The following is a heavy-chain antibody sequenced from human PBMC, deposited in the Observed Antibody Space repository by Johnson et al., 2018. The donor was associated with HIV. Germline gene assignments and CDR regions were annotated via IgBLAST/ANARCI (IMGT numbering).Heavy chain of an antibody. V-gene: IGHV3-30*02. CDR3: AKGVRGSSCYDAFDI. J-gene: IGHJ3*02. CDR2: IRYDGSNK. Sequence: QVQLVESGGGVVQPGGSLRLSCAASGFTFSNYAMHWVRQAPGKGLEWVAFIRYDGSNKYYADSVKGRFTISRDNSKNTLYLQMNSLRPEDTAVYYCAKGVRGSSCYDAFDIWGQGTMVTVSS. D-gene: IGHD6-6*01. CDR1: GFTFSNYA.